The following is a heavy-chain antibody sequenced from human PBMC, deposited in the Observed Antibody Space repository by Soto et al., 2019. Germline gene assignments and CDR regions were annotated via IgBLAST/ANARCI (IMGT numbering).Heavy chain of an antibody. J-gene: IGHJ5*02. Sequence: QLQLQESGSGLVKPSQTLSLTCSVSGGSITRGPSSWNWVRQPPGKGLEWIAYISHSGSTYYNPYLKGRVTVSVDRYKNQFSLKLDYVSAADTAIYYCVRESAPSGPNYFDTWGPGTLVTVSS. D-gene: IGHD6-13*01. CDR1: GGSITRGPSS. CDR2: ISHSGST. CDR3: VRESAPSGPNYFDT. V-gene: IGHV4-30-2*01.